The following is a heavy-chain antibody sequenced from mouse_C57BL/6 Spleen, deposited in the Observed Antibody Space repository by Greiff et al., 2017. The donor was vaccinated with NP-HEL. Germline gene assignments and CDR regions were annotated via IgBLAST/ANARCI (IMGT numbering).Heavy chain of an antibody. J-gene: IGHJ4*01. V-gene: IGHV1-54*01. Sequence: QVQLQQSGAELVRPGTSVKVSCKASGYAFTNYLIEWVKQRPGQGLEWIGLINPGSGGTNYNEKFKGKATLTADKSSSTAYMQLSSLTSEDSAVYFCARRYYDYEKGAMDYWGQGTSVTVSS. D-gene: IGHD2-4*01. CDR1: GYAFTNYL. CDR2: INPGSGGT. CDR3: ARRYYDYEKGAMDY.